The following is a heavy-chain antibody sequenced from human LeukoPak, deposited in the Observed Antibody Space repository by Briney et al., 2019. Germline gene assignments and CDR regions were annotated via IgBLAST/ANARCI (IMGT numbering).Heavy chain of an antibody. CDR1: GFTFRSYW. D-gene: IGHD1-14*01. Sequence: GGSLRLSCAASGFTFRSYWMAWVREVPGKGLQWVANIKADGSEKYYVDSVKGRFTISRDNAENSLYLQMNSLRAEDTAVYYCAREDNNGPDYWGQGTLVTVSS. CDR3: AREDNNGPDY. CDR2: IKADGSEK. J-gene: IGHJ4*02. V-gene: IGHV3-7*01.